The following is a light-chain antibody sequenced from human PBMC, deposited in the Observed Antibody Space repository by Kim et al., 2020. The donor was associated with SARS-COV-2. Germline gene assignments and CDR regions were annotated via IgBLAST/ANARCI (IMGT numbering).Light chain of an antibody. CDR3: QSYDNSDHNVI. V-gene: IGLV6-57*03. Sequence: TVNTSCPRSRAATATTLAQWYQQTPGSAPTTVIYEDNQRPSGVPDRLSGSIDTSSNSASLVISGLKTEDEADYYCQSYDNSDHNVIFGGGTQLTVL. J-gene: IGLJ2*01. CDR1: RAATATTL. CDR2: EDN.